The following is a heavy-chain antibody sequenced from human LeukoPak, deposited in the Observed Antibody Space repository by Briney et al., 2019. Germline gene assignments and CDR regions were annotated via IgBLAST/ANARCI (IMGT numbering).Heavy chain of an antibody. CDR3: AKGSGSSGWNDLLGVVDY. CDR1: GFAFSTYG. J-gene: IGHJ4*02. V-gene: IGHV3-30*18. D-gene: IGHD6-19*01. Sequence: GGTLRLSCAASGFAFSTYGIHWVRQTPGKGLEWVAVLSFDGSSEYYADSVKGRFTVSRDNSKNTLYLQMNSLRDEDTAVYYCAKGSGSSGWNDLLGVVDYWGQGTLVTVSS. CDR2: LSFDGSSE.